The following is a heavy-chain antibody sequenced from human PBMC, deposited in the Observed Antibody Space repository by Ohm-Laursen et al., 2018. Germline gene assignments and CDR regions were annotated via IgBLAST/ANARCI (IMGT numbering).Heavy chain of an antibody. CDR1: GFTFSSYG. Sequence: SLRLSCAAFGFTFSSYGMHWVRQAPGKGLEWVAVIWYDGSNKYYADSVKGRFTISRDNSKNTLYLQMNSLRAEDTAVYYCASGPSGMDVWGQGTTVTVSS. CDR2: IWYDGSNK. J-gene: IGHJ6*02. CDR3: ASGPSGMDV. V-gene: IGHV3-33*01.